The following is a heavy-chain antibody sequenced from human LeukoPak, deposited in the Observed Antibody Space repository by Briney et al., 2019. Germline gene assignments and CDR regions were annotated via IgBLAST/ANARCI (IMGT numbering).Heavy chain of an antibody. CDR3: ARDSAAAGTIRSGYWFDP. CDR1: GGSFSGYY. D-gene: IGHD6-13*01. Sequence: SETLSLTCAVYGGSFSGYYWSWIRQPAGKGLEWIGRIYTSGSTNYNPSLKSRVTMSVDTSKNQFSLKLSSVTAADTAVYYCARDSAAAGTIRSGYWFDPWGQGTLVTVSS. V-gene: IGHV4-4*07. CDR2: IYTSGST. J-gene: IGHJ5*02.